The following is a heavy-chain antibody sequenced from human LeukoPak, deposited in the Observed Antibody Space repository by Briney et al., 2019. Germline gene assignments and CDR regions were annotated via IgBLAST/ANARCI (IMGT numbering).Heavy chain of an antibody. CDR2: ISSSSSYT. Sequence: GGSLRLSCAASGFTFSDYYMSWIRQAPGKGLEWVSYISSSSSYTNYADSVKGRFTISRDNAKNSLYLQMNSLRAEDTAVYYCAGARIAVPGDFDYWGQGTLVTVSS. D-gene: IGHD6-19*01. V-gene: IGHV3-11*06. CDR3: AGARIAVPGDFDY. CDR1: GFTFSDYY. J-gene: IGHJ4*02.